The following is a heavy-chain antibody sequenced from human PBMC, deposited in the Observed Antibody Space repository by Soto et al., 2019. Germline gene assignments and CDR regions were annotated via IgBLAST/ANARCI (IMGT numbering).Heavy chain of an antibody. J-gene: IGHJ6*02. V-gene: IGHV1-8*01. CDR3: ARGGDTAGYYYYGMDV. CDR1: GYTFTSYD. CDR2: MNPNSGNT. Sequence: GASVKVSCKASGYTFTSYDINWVRQATGQGLEWMGWMNPNSGNTGYAQKFQGRVTMTRNTSISTAYMELSSLRSEDTAVYYCARGGDTAGYYYYGMDVWGQGTTVTVS. D-gene: IGHD5-18*01.